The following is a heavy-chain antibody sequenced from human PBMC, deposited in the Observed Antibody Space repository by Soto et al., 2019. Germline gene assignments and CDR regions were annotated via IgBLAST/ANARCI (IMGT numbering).Heavy chain of an antibody. CDR3: VRGSSNWLWYFDL. J-gene: IGHJ2*01. CDR2: INPSHSTT. V-gene: IGHV1-46*03. CDR1: GYTFTSNY. D-gene: IGHD6-13*01. Sequence: QVHLVQSGAEVKKPGASVKLSCKASGYTFTSNYLYWVRQAPGQGLEWMGMINPSHSTTTYARNFQGRVTMNRDTSTSTIYMEVTRLRSEDTAVYYCVRGSSNWLWYFDLWGRGTLVTVSS.